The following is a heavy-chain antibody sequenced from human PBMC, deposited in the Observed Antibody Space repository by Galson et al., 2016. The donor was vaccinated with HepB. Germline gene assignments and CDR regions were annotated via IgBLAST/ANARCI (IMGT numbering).Heavy chain of an antibody. CDR3: ARDLGTAVAGRDTFDI. CDR1: GGTFESFA. Sequence: SVKVSCKASGGTFESFAISWVRQAPGQGLEWMGGIIPFFATANYAQKFRGRVTITADESTSTAYLALSSLRSDDTAVYYCARDLGTAVAGRDTFDIWGQGTMVTVSS. D-gene: IGHD6-19*01. V-gene: IGHV1-69*13. CDR2: IIPFFATA. J-gene: IGHJ3*02.